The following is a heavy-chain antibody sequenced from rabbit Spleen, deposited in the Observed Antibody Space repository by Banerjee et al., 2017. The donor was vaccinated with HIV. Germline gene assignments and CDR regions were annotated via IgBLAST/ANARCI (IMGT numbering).Heavy chain of an antibody. CDR1: GVSFSDKDV. CDR3: ARDLTSVIGWNFNL. V-gene: IGHV1S45*01. Sequence: EQLEESGGGLVKPEGSLTLTCKASGVSFSDKDVMCWVRQAPGKGLEWIACINAVTGKAVYASWAKGRFTFSKTSSTTGTLQMTSLTAADTATYFCARDLTSVIGWNFNLWGPGTLVTVS. CDR2: INAVTGKA. J-gene: IGHJ4*01. D-gene: IGHD1-1*01.